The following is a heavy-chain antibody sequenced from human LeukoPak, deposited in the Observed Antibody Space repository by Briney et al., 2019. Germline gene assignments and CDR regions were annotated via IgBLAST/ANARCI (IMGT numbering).Heavy chain of an antibody. V-gene: IGHV1-18*01. CDR3: ARGRSSGWYDYYYYRMDV. CDR1: GYTFTSYG. CDR2: ISAYNGNT. D-gene: IGHD6-19*01. Sequence: GASVKVSCKASGYTFTSYGISWVRQAPGQGLEWMGWISAYNGNTNYAQKLQGRVTMTTDTSTSTAYMELRSLRSDDTAVYYCARGRSSGWYDYYYYRMDVWGQGTTVTVSS. J-gene: IGHJ6*02.